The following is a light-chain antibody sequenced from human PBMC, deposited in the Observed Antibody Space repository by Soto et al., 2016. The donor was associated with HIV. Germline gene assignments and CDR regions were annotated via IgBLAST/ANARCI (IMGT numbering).Light chain of an antibody. CDR2: AAS. J-gene: IGKJ1*01. Sequence: DIQMTQSPSTLSASIGDRVTITCRASQSISSYLNWYQQKPGKAPKLLIYAASSLQSGVPSRFSGRGSGTDFTLTISSLQHEDLATYYCQQSSRTPRTFGQGDQGGNQT. CDR3: QQSSRTPRT. CDR1: QSISSY. V-gene: IGKV1-39*01.